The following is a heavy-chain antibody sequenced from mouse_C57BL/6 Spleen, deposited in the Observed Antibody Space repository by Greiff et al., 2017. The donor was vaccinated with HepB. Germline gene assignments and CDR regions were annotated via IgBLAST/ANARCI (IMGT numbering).Heavy chain of an antibody. V-gene: IGHV1-80*01. J-gene: IGHJ2*01. CDR2: IYPGDGDT. CDR1: GYAFSSYW. D-gene: IGHD4-1*01. CDR3: ARRGGNWDSDY. Sequence: VQLQESGAELVKPGASVKISCKASGYAFSSYWMNWVKQRPGKGLEWIGQIYPGDGDTNYNGKFKGKATLTADKSSSTAYMQLSSLTSEDSAVYFCARRGGNWDSDYWGQGTTLTVSS.